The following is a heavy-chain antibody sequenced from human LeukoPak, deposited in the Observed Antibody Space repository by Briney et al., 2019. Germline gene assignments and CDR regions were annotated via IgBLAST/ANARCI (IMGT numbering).Heavy chain of an antibody. D-gene: IGHD3-22*01. CDR1: GFTFSTYG. J-gene: IGHJ4*02. Sequence: GGSLRLSCAASGFTFSTYGMHWVRQAPGKGLEWVAFIRYDGTNTYYADSAKGRFTISRDNSKNTLYLQMNSLRAEDTAVYYCAKDRHYYDSSGYPGYYFDYWGQGTLVTVSS. CDR2: IRYDGTNT. V-gene: IGHV3-30*02. CDR3: AKDRHYYDSSGYPGYYFDY.